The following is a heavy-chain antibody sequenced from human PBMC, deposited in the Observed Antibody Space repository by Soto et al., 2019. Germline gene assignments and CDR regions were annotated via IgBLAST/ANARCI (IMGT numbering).Heavy chain of an antibody. J-gene: IGHJ6*02. Sequence: GGSLRLSCAASGFTFSSYGMHWVRQAPGKGLEWVAVIWYDGSNKYYADSVKGRFTISRDNSKNTLYLQMNSLRAEDTAVYYCARDPSITGTTGEDYYYYGMDVWGQGTTVTVSS. D-gene: IGHD1-7*01. V-gene: IGHV3-33*01. CDR2: IWYDGSNK. CDR1: GFTFSSYG. CDR3: ARDPSITGTTGEDYYYYGMDV.